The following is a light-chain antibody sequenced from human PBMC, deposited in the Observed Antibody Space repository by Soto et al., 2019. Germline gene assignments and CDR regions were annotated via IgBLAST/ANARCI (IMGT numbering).Light chain of an antibody. CDR1: QSVSSN. V-gene: IGKV3-15*01. Sequence: EIVMTQSPGTLSLSPGETATLSCRASQSVSSNYVAWFHQKPGQAPRLLIYGASTRATAVPDRFSGSGSGTDFTLTITSLQSDDFAVYFCQQYSDWPITFGQGTRLEIK. J-gene: IGKJ5*01. CDR3: QQYSDWPIT. CDR2: GAS.